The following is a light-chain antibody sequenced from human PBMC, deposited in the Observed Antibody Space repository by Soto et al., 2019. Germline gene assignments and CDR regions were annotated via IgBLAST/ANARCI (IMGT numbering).Light chain of an antibody. CDR1: QTISSW. J-gene: IGKJ1*01. CDR3: QHYTSYAEA. Sequence: EIQMTQSPSTLSGSVGDRVTITCRAGQTISSWFAWYQQKPGKAPTLLIYKASTLKSGVPSGFSGSGSRTEFTLTISSLQPDVFATYYCQHYTSYAEAFGQGTK. V-gene: IGKV1-5*03. CDR2: KAS.